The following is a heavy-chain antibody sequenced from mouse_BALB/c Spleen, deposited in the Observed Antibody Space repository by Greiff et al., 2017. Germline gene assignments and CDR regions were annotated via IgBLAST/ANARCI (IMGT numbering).Heavy chain of an antibody. CDR3: ARRYYDYDGAWFAY. Sequence: QVQLKQPGAELVRPGASVKLSCKASGYTFTSYWMPWVKQRPGQGLEWIGEINPSNGRTNYNEKFKSKATLTVDKSSSTAYMQLSSLTSEDSAVYYCARRYYDYDGAWFAYWGQGTLVTVSA. CDR1: GYTFTSYW. V-gene: IGHV1S81*02. J-gene: IGHJ3*01. CDR2: INPSNGRT. D-gene: IGHD2-4*01.